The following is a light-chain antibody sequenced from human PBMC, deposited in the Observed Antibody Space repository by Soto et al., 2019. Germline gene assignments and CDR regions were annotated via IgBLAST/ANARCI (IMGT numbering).Light chain of an antibody. Sequence: QSVLTQPPSASGSLGQSVTISCTGTNXDIGGYTYVSRYQQLPGKAPKLMIYEVNKRPSGIPDRFSGSKSGNTASLTVSGLQPEDEAEYFCSSYSRSINYVFGTGTKVTV. V-gene: IGLV2-8*01. J-gene: IGLJ1*01. CDR3: SSYSRSINYV. CDR1: NXDIGGYTY. CDR2: EVN.